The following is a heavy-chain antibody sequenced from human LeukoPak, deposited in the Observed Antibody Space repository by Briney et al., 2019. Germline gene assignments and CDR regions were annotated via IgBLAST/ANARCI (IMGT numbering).Heavy chain of an antibody. CDR3: VRLNGGYYEAIFDY. J-gene: IGHJ4*02. D-gene: IGHD3-22*01. Sequence: KTSETLSLTCTVSGGSISSSSNYGGWIRQPLGKGLECIGSMYYSGSTYYNPPLKSRVTISVDTSKNQFSLNLRSVTAADAAVYYCVRLNGGYYEAIFDYWGQGTLVTVSS. V-gene: IGHV4-39*01. CDR2: MYYSGST. CDR1: GGSISSSSNY.